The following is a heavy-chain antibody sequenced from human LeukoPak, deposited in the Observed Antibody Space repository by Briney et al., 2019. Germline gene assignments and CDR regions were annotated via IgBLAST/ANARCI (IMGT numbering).Heavy chain of an antibody. CDR2: ISFDGSNT. CDR3: ARENEQLAYYYYHYMDV. V-gene: IGHV3-30*03. D-gene: IGHD6-6*01. J-gene: IGHJ6*03. Sequence: TGGSLRLSCAASGFTFSNYGMHWVRQAPGKGLEWVAVISFDGSNTYYADSVKGRFTISRDNSKNTLYLQMNSLRVEDTAVYYCARENEQLAYYYYHYMDVWGKGTTVTVSS. CDR1: GFTFSNYG.